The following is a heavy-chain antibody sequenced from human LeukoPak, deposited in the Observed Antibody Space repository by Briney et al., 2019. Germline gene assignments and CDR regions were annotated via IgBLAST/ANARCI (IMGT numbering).Heavy chain of an antibody. J-gene: IGHJ4*02. V-gene: IGHV4-39*01. CDR3: AGRPIAFSGVWHSGVDY. CDR2: IYYRGST. Sequence: PSETLSLTCTLSGGSINSSSYYWGWVRQPPGKGLEWIGSIYYRGSTYYNPSLKSRVTLSVDTPKNQLSLKLRSVTAADSAVYYCAGRPIAFSGVWHSGVDYWGQGIPVIVSS. D-gene: IGHD2-8*01. CDR1: GGSINSSSYY.